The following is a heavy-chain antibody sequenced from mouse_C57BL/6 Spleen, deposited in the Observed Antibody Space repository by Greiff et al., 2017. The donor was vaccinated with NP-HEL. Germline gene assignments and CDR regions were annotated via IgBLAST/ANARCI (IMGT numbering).Heavy chain of an antibody. V-gene: IGHV1-55*01. J-gene: IGHJ3*01. CDR2: IYPGSGST. CDR3: ARSGGYDYDPFAY. CDR1: GYTFTSYW. Sequence: VQLQQPGAELVKPGASVKMSCKASGYTFTSYWITWVKQRPGQGLEWIGDIYPGSGSTNYNEKFRSKATLTVDTSSSTAYMQLSSLTSEDSAVYYCARSGGYDYDPFAYWGQGTLVTVSA. D-gene: IGHD2-4*01.